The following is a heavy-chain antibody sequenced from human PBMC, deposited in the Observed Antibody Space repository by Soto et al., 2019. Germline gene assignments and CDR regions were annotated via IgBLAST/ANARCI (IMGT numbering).Heavy chain of an antibody. CDR1: GGSISSGGHY. J-gene: IGHJ3*02. Sequence: TRSLTCTVSGGSISSGGHYWSWIRQHPGKGLEWIGYIYYSGSTYYNPSLKSRVTISVDTSKNQFSLKLSSVTAADTAVYYCARDPYSSSSGAAFDIWGQGTMVTVSS. V-gene: IGHV4-31*03. CDR3: ARDPYSSSSGAAFDI. D-gene: IGHD6-6*01. CDR2: IYYSGST.